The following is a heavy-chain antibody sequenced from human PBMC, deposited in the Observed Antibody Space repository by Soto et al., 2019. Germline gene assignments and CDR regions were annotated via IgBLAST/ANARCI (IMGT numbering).Heavy chain of an antibody. V-gene: IGHV1-69*02. J-gene: IGHJ4*02. D-gene: IGHD3-10*01. CDR3: ASSYGSGYRAFDY. Sequence: QVQLVQSGAEVKRPGSSVKVSCKASGDTFNFYSINWVRQAPGLGLEWMGRVNPIVSMSNYAQKFQGRVTLTADESTSTAYMELSSLRSEDTAIYDCASSYGSGYRAFDYWGQGALVTVSS. CDR1: GDTFNFYS. CDR2: VNPIVSMS.